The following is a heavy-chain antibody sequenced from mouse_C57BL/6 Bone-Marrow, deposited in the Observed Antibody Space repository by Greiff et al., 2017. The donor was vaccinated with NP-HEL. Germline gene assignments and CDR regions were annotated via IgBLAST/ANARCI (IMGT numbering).Heavy chain of an antibody. CDR2: FYPGDGDT. V-gene: IGHV1-82*01. Sequence: QVQLQQSGPELVKPGASVKISCKASGYAFSSSWMNWVKQRPGKGLEWIGRFYPGDGDTNYNGKFKGKATLTADKSSSTAYMQLISLTSEDSAVYFCAMPSTVVATPWYFDVWGTGPTVTVSS. D-gene: IGHD1-1*01. CDR3: AMPSTVVATPWYFDV. CDR1: GYAFSSSW. J-gene: IGHJ1*03.